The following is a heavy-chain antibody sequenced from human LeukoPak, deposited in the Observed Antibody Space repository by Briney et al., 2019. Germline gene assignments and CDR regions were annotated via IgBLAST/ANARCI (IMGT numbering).Heavy chain of an antibody. J-gene: IGHJ4*02. CDR1: GYTFTSYG. D-gene: IGHD3-10*01. V-gene: IGHV1-18*01. CDR2: ISAYNGNT. CDR3: AREERTYYGSGSSNNFDY. Sequence: GASVKVSCMASGYTFTSYGISWVRQAPGQGLEWMGWISAYNGNTNYAQKLQGRVTMTTDTSTSTAYMELRSLRSDDTAVYYCAREERTYYGSGSSNNFDYWGQGTLVTVSS.